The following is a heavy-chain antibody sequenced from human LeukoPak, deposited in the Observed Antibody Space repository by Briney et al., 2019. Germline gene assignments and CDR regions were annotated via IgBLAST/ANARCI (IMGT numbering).Heavy chain of an antibody. CDR1: GGSISSYY. Sequence: PSETLSLTCTVSGGSISSYYWSWIRQPPGKGLEWIGYIYYCGSTNYNPSLKSRVTISVDTSKNQFSLKLSSVTAADTAVYYCARDGGYSSGWHTWGQGTLVTVSS. CDR3: ARDGGYSSGWHT. CDR2: IYYCGST. D-gene: IGHD6-19*01. V-gene: IGHV4-59*12. J-gene: IGHJ5*02.